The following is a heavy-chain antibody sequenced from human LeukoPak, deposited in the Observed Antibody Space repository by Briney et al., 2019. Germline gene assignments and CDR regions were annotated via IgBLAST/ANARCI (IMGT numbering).Heavy chain of an antibody. V-gene: IGHV4-59*01. CDR3: ARGAPGGNDYGDY. J-gene: IGHJ4*02. CDR1: GASISSYY. Sequence: KPSETLSLTCTVSGASISSYYWSWIRQPPGKGLEWIGYIFHSGSTNYNPSLKSRVTISVDTSKNQLSLKLSSVTAADTAVYYCARGAPGGNDYGDYWGQGTLDTVSS. CDR2: IFHSGST.